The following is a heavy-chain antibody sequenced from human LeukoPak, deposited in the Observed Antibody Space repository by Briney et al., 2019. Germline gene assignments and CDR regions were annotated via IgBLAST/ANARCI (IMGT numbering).Heavy chain of an antibody. J-gene: IGHJ5*02. Sequence: SETPSLTRAVSVVSMNNTYSSCIRQSLGGKLECMGYISFSGSATYNPSLNSRVSISVDSSKNQFSLDLTSLTAADTAVYYCARGDDLLTGSYDWFNPWGQGTLVIVSS. CDR1: VVSMNNTY. CDR3: ARGDDLLTGSYDWFNP. D-gene: IGHD3-9*01. V-gene: IGHV4-4*09. CDR2: ISFSGSA.